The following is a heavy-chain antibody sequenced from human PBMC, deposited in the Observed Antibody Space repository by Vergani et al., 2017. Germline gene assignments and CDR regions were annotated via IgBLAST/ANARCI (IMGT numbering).Heavy chain of an antibody. Sequence: QVQLQESGPGLVKPSQTLSLTCTVSGGSISSYYWSWIRQPPGKGLEWIGEIYHSGSTNYNPSLKSRVTISVDKSKNQFSLKLSSVTAADTAVYYCASGGATTWSPRLDYWGQGTLVTVSS. D-gene: IGHD1-26*01. CDR3: ASGGATTWSPRLDY. V-gene: IGHV4-59*12. CDR1: GGSISSYY. J-gene: IGHJ4*02. CDR2: IYHSGST.